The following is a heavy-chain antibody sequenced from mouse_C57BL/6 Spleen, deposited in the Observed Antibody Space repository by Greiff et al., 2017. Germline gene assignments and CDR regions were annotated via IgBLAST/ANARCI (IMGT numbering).Heavy chain of an antibody. Sequence: VQLQQPGAELVRPGSSVKLSCKASGYTFTSYWMDWVKQRPGQGLEWIGNIYPSDSETHYNQKFKDKATLTVDKSSSTAYMQLSSLTSEDSAVYYCARTGRGDFDYGGQGTTLTVSS. CDR2: IYPSDSET. CDR1: GYTFTSYW. CDR3: ARTGRGDFDY. V-gene: IGHV1-61*01. J-gene: IGHJ2*01.